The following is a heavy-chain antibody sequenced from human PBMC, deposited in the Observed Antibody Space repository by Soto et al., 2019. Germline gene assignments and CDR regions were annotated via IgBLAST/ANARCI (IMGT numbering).Heavy chain of an antibody. CDR1: GFTFSSYG. D-gene: IGHD1-26*01. CDR3: SKTASGTYSES. CDR2: IWYDGSNK. Sequence: GGSLRLSCAASGFTFSSYGMHWVRQAPGKGLEWVAVIWYDGSNKYYADSVKGRFTISRDNSKNTLYLQMNSLRAEDTAVYYCSKTASGTYSESWGQRTLVTVS. J-gene: IGHJ4*02. V-gene: IGHV3-33*06.